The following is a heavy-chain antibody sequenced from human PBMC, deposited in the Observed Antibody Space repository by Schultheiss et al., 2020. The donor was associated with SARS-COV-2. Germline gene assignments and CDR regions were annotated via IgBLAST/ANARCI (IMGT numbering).Heavy chain of an antibody. CDR1: GFTFSSYP. Sequence: GGSLRLSCAASGFTFSSYPMHWVRQAPGKGLEWVSSISSSSSYIYYADSVKGRFTISRDNSKNTLSLQMNSLRAEDTAVYYCATLAPRPPYFFDYWGQGTLVTVSS. CDR3: ATLAPRPPYFFDY. CDR2: ISSSSSYI. J-gene: IGHJ4*02. V-gene: IGHV3-21*06. D-gene: IGHD6-6*01.